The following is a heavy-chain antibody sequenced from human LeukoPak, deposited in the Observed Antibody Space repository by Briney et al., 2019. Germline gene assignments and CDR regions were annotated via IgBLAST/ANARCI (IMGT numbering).Heavy chain of an antibody. Sequence: SETLSLTCAVYGGSFSGYYWSWIRQPPGKGLEWIGEINHSGSTNYNPSLKSRVTTSVDTSKNQFSLKLNSVTAADTAVYYCARGSGYYGEDFEYWGQGTLVTVSS. D-gene: IGHD3-22*01. CDR2: INHSGST. J-gene: IGHJ4*02. V-gene: IGHV4-34*01. CDR1: GGSFSGYY. CDR3: ARGSGYYGEDFEY.